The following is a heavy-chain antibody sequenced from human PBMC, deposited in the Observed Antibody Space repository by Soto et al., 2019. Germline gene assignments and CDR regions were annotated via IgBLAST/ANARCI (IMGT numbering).Heavy chain of an antibody. CDR2: ISGSGDRT. CDR1: GITISNYP. J-gene: IGHJ4*02. CDR3: VKDDGGYPSTAPH. Sequence: DVQLLESGGGLVQPGGSLRLSCAASGITISNYPMSWVRQAPGKGLDWVSGISGSGDRTYYADSAKGRFTISKGISRNSLYLQLDSLGVEDTAVYFCVKDDGGYPSTAPHWGQGTLVTVSS. V-gene: IGHV3-23*01. D-gene: IGHD3-22*01.